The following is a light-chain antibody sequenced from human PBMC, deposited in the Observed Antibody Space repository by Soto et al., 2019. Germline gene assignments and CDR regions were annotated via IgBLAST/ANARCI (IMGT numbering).Light chain of an antibody. CDR3: SSYTSSSTLYV. J-gene: IGLJ1*01. Sequence: ALTQPASVSGSPGQSITISCTGTSSDVGDYNYVSWYQQHPGKAPKLMIYEVSNRPSGVSNRFSGSKSGNTASLTISGLQAEDEADYYCSSYTSSSTLYVFGTGTKVTVL. CDR2: EVS. CDR1: SSDVGDYNY. V-gene: IGLV2-14*01.